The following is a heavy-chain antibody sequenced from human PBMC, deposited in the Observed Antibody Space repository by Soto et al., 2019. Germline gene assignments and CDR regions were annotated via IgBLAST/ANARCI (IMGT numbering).Heavy chain of an antibody. V-gene: IGHV3-21*01. CDR3: ARSDLRHVNDYDFENDY. D-gene: IGHD3-3*01. CDR2: ISSGGGYI. CDR1: GFTFSTYS. J-gene: IGHJ4*02. Sequence: EVQLVESGGGLVKPGGSLRLSCVASGFTFSTYSMNWVRQAPEKGLEWVSTISSGGGYIYYADSVKGRFTISRDNAKNSLYLQMNSLRAEETAVYFCARSDLRHVNDYDFENDYWGQGTLVTVSS.